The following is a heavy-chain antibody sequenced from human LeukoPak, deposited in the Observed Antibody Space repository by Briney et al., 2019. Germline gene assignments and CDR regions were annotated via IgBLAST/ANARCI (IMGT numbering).Heavy chain of an antibody. CDR2: INPNSGGT. CDR3: AGDVAGWAAAREDY. D-gene: IGHD2-2*01. CDR1: GYTFTGYY. J-gene: IGHJ4*02. Sequence: ASVKVSCKASGYTFTGYYMHWVRQAPGQGLEWMGWINPNSGGTNYAQKFQGRVTMTRDTSISTAYVELSRLRSDDTAVYYCAGDVAGWAAAREDYWGQGTLVTVSS. V-gene: IGHV1-2*02.